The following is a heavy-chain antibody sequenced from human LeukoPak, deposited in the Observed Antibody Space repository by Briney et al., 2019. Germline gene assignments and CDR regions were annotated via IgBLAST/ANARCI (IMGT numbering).Heavy chain of an antibody. CDR3: ANSAQDYYDSSGYYD. J-gene: IGHJ1*01. D-gene: IGHD3-22*01. CDR1: GFTFSSYS. Sequence: GGSLRLSCAASGFTFSSYSMNWVRQAPGKGLEWVSSISSSSSYIYYADSVKGRFAISRDNAKNSLYLQMNSLRAEDTAVYYCANSAQDYYDSSGYYDWGQGTLVTVSS. V-gene: IGHV3-21*04. CDR2: ISSSSSYI.